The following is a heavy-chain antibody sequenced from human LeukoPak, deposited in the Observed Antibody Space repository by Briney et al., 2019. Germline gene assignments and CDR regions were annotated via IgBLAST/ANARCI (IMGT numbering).Heavy chain of an antibody. D-gene: IGHD3-22*01. V-gene: IGHV1-69*05. J-gene: IGHJ3*02. CDR2: IIPIFGTA. Sequence: GASVKVSCKASGGTFSSYAISWVRQAPGQGLEWMGRIIPIFGTANYAQKFQGRVTITTDESTSTAYMELSSLRSEDTAVYYCARDYYGSSGYRQEAFDIWGQGTMVTVSS. CDR3: ARDYYGSSGYRQEAFDI. CDR1: GGTFSSYA.